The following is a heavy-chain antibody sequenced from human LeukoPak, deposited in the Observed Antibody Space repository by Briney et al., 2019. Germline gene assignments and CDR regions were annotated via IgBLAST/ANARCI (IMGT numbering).Heavy chain of an antibody. Sequence: SETLSLTCTVSGGTISIYYWSWIRQPPGKGLEWIWYIYYSGSTNYNPSLKSRVTISVDTSKNQFSLKLNSVTAADTAVYYCARGQQLDYYYMDVWGKGTTVTVSS. D-gene: IGHD6-13*01. CDR3: ARGQQLDYYYMDV. V-gene: IGHV4-59*01. CDR2: IYYSGST. J-gene: IGHJ6*03. CDR1: GGTISIYY.